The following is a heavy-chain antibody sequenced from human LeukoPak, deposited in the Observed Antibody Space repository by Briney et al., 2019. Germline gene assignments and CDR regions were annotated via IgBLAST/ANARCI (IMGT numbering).Heavy chain of an antibody. CDR3: AREGLTTVTYFFGYYMDV. CDR1: GFTFSSYS. J-gene: IGHJ6*03. CDR2: ISTSSIYI. Sequence: PGGSLRLSCAASGFTFSSYSMNWVRQAPGKGLEWVSSISTSSIYIYYADSAKGRFTISRGNAKNSLYLQMNSLRAEDTAVYYCAREGLTTVTYFFGYYMDVWGKGTTVTVSS. V-gene: IGHV3-21*01. D-gene: IGHD4-11*01.